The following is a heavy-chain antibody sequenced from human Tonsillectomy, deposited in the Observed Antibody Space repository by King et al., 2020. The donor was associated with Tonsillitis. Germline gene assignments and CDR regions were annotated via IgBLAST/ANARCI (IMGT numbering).Heavy chain of an antibody. Sequence: VQLPRSGPGLVKPSQTLSLTCAIFGDRVSSNSAAWNWIRQSPSRGLEWLGRTYYRSKWYNDYAVSVKSRITINPDTSKNQFSLQLNSVTTEDTAVYYCARGGGPGIAVTWFDPWGQGTLVTVSS. CDR3: ARGGGPGIAVTWFDP. CDR2: TYYRSKWYN. CDR1: GDRVSSNSAA. J-gene: IGHJ5*02. V-gene: IGHV6-1*01. D-gene: IGHD6-19*01.